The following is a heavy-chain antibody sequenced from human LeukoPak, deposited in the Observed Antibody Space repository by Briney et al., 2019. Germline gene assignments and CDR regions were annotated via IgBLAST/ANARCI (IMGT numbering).Heavy chain of an antibody. CDR3: ARLFFVIDT. CDR1: GASISISAYY. Sequence: SETLSLSCTVSGASISISAYYWLWIRQPPGEGLECIGTVHYSGSTFYNPSLKSRVNISVDTSKNQFSLQLSSVTAADTAVYYCARLFFVIDTWGQGTLVTVSS. V-gene: IGHV4-39*01. CDR2: VHYSGST. D-gene: IGHD3-3*01. J-gene: IGHJ5*02.